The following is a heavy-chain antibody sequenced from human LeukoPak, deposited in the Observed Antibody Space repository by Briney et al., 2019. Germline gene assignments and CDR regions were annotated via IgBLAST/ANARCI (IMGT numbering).Heavy chain of an antibody. J-gene: IGHJ3*02. CDR3: ARPYGSGSSVDDTFDI. V-gene: IGHV4-38-2*02. CDR2: IYHSGST. D-gene: IGHD3-10*01. CDR1: GYSISSGYY. Sequence: PSETLSLTCTVSGYSISSGYYWGWIRQPPGKGLEWIGGIYHSGSTYYNPSLKSRVTISVGTSKNQFSLKLSSVTAADTAVYYCARPYGSGSSVDDTFDIWGQGTMVIVSS.